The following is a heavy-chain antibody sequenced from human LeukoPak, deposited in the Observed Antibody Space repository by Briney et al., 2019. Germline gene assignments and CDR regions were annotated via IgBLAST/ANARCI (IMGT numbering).Heavy chain of an antibody. CDR3: MKVGTGTVDY. J-gene: IGHJ4*02. D-gene: IGHD1-1*01. CDR1: GDSISGYY. CDR2: IYYTGTT. V-gene: IGHV4-59*01. Sequence: SETLSLTCTVSGDSISGYYWCWIRQPPGKGLKWIGYIYYTGTTNYNPSLKSRVTISVDTSKNQFSLKLRSVTAADTAVYYCMKVGTGTVDYWGQGTLVTVSS.